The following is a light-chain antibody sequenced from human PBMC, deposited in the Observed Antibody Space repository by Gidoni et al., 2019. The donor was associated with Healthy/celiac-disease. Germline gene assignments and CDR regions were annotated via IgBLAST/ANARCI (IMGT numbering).Light chain of an antibody. Sequence: DIVMTQSPDYLAVSLGERSTINCKSSQSVFYSSNNKNYLAWYQQKPGPPPKLLIYWASTRVTGVPDRVSGSGSGTDFTLSISSLQAEDVAVYYCQQYYSTPPTFGQGTKVEIK. J-gene: IGKJ1*01. CDR2: WAS. CDR3: QQYYSTPPT. V-gene: IGKV4-1*01. CDR1: QSVFYSSNNKNY.